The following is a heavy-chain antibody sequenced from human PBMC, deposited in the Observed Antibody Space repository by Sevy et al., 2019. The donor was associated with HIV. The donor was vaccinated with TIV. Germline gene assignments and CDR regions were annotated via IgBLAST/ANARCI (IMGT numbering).Heavy chain of an antibody. CDR3: ARDGGLDIVVVTAYFDY. CDR1: GFTFSSYS. J-gene: IGHJ4*02. V-gene: IGHV3-21*01. Sequence: LGGSLRLSCAASGFTFSSYSMNWVRQAPGKGLEWVSSISSSSSYIYYADSVKGRFTISRDNAKNSLYLQMNSLRAEDTAVYYCARDGGLDIVVVTAYFDYWGQGTLVTVSS. CDR2: ISSSSSYI. D-gene: IGHD2-21*02.